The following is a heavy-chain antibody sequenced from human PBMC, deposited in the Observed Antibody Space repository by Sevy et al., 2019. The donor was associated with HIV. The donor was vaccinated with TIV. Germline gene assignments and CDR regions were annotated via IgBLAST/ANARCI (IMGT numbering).Heavy chain of an antibody. D-gene: IGHD2-8*01. V-gene: IGHV3-23*01. CDR1: GFTFSIYT. CDR2: FCFGGSKI. J-gene: IGHJ4*02. CDR3: AREGCTQPHDY. Sequence: GGSLRLSCAASGFTFSIYTMSWVRQAPGKGLEWVSTFCFGGSKIYYADSVKGRFTISRDNSRNTVYLQMNSLRADDTAVYYCAREGCTQPHDYWGKGTLVTVSS.